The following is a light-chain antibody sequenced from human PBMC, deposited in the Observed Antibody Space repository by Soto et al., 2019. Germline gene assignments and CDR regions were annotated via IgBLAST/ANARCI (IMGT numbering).Light chain of an antibody. CDR2: DAS. CDR3: QQFDELPRT. J-gene: IGKJ2*01. V-gene: IGKV1-33*01. CDR1: QDIRNN. Sequence: DIQITQSPSSLSTSVGDSVAITCQASQDIRNNLNWYQQKQGKAPKPLIYDASNLETGVPSRFSGSGSGTDFTLTISSLQPEDVATYYCQQFDELPRTFGQGTKLEIK.